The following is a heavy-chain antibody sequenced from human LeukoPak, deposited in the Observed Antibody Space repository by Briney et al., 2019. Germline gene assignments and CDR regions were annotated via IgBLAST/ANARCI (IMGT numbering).Heavy chain of an antibody. Sequence: SETLSLTCTVSGGSISSSSYYWGWIRQPPGKGLEWIGRIGRMYNSESTNYHPSLKSRLTISLHTSKNQFSLKLNSVTAADTAVYYCASSSWLKDANFDSWGQGTLVTVSS. CDR2: MYNSEST. D-gene: IGHD6-13*01. J-gene: IGHJ4*02. CDR3: ASSSWLKDANFDS. CDR1: GGSISSSSYY. V-gene: IGHV4-39*07.